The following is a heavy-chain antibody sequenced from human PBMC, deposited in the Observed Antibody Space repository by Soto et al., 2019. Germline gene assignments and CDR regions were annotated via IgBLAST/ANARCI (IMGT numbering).Heavy chain of an antibody. CDR1: GFTFSTSA. CDR2: ISYHGSNK. Sequence: QVQLVESGGGVVQPGGSLRLSCAASGFTFSTSAMHWVRQAPGKGLEWVALISYHGSNKYYGDSVEGRFTMSRHNSKNTMLLQMNSRRAEDTAAYYYARALTKDVDYWGQGTLVTVSS. V-gene: IGHV3-30-3*01. CDR3: ARALTKDVDY. J-gene: IGHJ4*02. D-gene: IGHD1-1*01.